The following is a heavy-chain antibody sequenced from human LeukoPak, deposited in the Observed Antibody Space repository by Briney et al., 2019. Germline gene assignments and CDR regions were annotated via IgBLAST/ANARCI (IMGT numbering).Heavy chain of an antibody. Sequence: PGRSLRFSCAASGFTFSNYAMSWVRQAPGKGLEWVGRIRNKAADYSTDYASSVKGRFTISRDDSRNSLYLQMSSLKSEDTALYYCVRVRHGDSFDFWGQGTLVTVSS. V-gene: IGHV3-72*01. D-gene: IGHD4-17*01. CDR1: GFTFSNYA. CDR3: VRVRHGDSFDF. J-gene: IGHJ4*02. CDR2: IRNKAADYST.